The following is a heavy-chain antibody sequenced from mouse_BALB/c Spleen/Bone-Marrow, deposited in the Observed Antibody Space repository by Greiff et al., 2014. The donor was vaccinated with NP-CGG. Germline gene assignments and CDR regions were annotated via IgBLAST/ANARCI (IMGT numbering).Heavy chain of an antibody. J-gene: IGHJ3*01. CDR1: GYTFTSYY. CDR3: TREGTFFAY. V-gene: IGHV1S81*02. CDR2: INPSNGGT. D-gene: IGHD3-3*01. Sequence: VQLQQSGAELVKPEASVKLSCKSSGYTFTSYYMYWVKQRPGQGLEWIGGINPSNGGTNFNEKFKSKATLTVDKSSSTAYMQLSSLTSEDSAVYYCTREGTFFAYWGQGTLVTVSA.